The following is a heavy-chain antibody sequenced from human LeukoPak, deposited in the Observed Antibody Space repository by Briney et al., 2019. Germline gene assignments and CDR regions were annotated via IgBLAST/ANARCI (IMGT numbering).Heavy chain of an antibody. J-gene: IGHJ4*02. CDR1: GFTFSSYE. D-gene: IGHD4-23*01. CDR3: ARDYGGSSPFDY. CDR2: ISSSGSTI. V-gene: IGHV3-48*03. Sequence: PGGSLRLSCAASGFTFSSYEMNWVRQAPGKGLEWVSYISSSGSTIYYADSVKGRFTISRDNAKNSLYLQVNSLRAEDTAVYYCARDYGGSSPFDYWGQGTLVTVSS.